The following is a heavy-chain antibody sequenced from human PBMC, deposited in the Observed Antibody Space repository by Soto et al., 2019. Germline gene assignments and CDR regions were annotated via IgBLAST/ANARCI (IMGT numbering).Heavy chain of an antibody. Sequence: ESGGGVVQPGRSLRLSCAASGFTFSSYGMHWVRQAPGKGLEWVAVISYDGSNKYYADSVKGRFTISRDNSKNTLYLQMNSLRAEDTAVYYCAKARLRVNLFDYWGQGTLVTVSS. CDR1: GFTFSSYG. J-gene: IGHJ4*02. D-gene: IGHD2-15*01. CDR3: AKARLRVNLFDY. CDR2: ISYDGSNK. V-gene: IGHV3-30*18.